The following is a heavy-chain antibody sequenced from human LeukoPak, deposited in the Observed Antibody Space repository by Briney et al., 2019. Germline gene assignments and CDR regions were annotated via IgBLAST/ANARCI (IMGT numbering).Heavy chain of an antibody. Sequence: GGSLRLSCAASRFTFSDYYMNWIRQAPGKGLEWVYTISYADSVRGRFTISRDNAKNSLYLQMNSLRAEDTAVYYCASGKEVITSYFDYWGQGTLVTVSS. CDR3: ASGKEVITSYFDY. J-gene: IGHJ4*02. V-gene: IGHV3-69-1*01. CDR2: TI. CDR1: RFTFSDYY. D-gene: IGHD3-22*01.